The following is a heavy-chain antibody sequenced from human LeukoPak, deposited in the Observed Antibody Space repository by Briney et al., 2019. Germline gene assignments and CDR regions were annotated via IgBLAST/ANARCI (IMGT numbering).Heavy chain of an antibody. CDR1: GNPINSGNY. Sequence: SETLSLTCTVSGNPINSGNYWSWIRQPPGKGLEWIGYIYYSGSTNYNPSLKSRVTISVDTSKNQFSLKLSSVTAADTAVYYCARVGGDTAMVGYYFDYWGQGTLVTVSS. CDR2: IYYSGST. D-gene: IGHD5-18*01. V-gene: IGHV4-61*01. J-gene: IGHJ4*02. CDR3: ARVGGDTAMVGYYFDY.